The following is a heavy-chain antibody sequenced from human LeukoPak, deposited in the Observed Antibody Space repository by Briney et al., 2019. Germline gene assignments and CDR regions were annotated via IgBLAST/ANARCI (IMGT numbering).Heavy chain of an antibody. D-gene: IGHD2-15*01. J-gene: IGHJ5*02. V-gene: IGHV1-2*02. CDR2: INPNSGGT. Sequence: ASVKVSCKASGYTFTGYYMHWVRQAPGQGLEWMGWINPNSGGTNYAQKFQGRVTMTRDTSISTAYMELSRLRSDDTAVYYCARGTNDCSGGSCYSGTWFDPWGQGTLVTVSS. CDR3: ARGTNDCSGGSCYSGTWFDP. CDR1: GYTFTGYY.